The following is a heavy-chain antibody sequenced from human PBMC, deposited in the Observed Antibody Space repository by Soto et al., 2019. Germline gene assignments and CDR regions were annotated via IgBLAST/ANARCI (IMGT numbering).Heavy chain of an antibody. D-gene: IGHD3-3*01. CDR3: ARVGGRGSLYYDFWSGYPIRPNWFDP. CDR2: IYYSGST. V-gene: IGHV4-39*07. Sequence: SETLSLTCTVSGGSISSSSYYWGWIRQPPGKGLEWIGSIYYSGSTYYNPSLKSRVTISVDTSKNQFSLKLSSVTAADTAVYYCARVGGRGSLYYDFWSGYPIRPNWFDPWGQGTLVTVSS. J-gene: IGHJ5*02. CDR1: GGSISSSSYY.